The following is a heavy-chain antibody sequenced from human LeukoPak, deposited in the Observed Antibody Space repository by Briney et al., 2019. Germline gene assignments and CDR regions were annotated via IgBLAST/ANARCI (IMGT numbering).Heavy chain of an antibody. J-gene: IGHJ4*02. CDR2: IYHSGST. V-gene: IGHV4-30-2*02. Sequence: SQTLSLTCAVSGGSISSGGYSWSWIRQPPGKGLEWIGYIYHSGSTYYNPSLKSRVTISVDRSKNQFSLKLSSVTAADTAVYYCARRNLLADFDYWGQGTLVTVSS. CDR1: GGSISSGGYS. CDR3: ARRNLLADFDY. D-gene: IGHD1-14*01.